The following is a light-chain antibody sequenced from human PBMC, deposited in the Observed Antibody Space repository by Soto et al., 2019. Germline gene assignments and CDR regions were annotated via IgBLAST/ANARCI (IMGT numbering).Light chain of an antibody. Sequence: DIQMTQSPSSLSASVGDSVTITCRASQSLGTYFLWYQHKPGKAPKIIIYAASFLQPGVPSGFSGSGSGTEFTLTISSLQPEDFATYYCQQSYSTPWTFGQGTKVDIK. J-gene: IGKJ1*01. CDR3: QQSYSTPWT. CDR1: QSLGTY. CDR2: AAS. V-gene: IGKV1-39*01.